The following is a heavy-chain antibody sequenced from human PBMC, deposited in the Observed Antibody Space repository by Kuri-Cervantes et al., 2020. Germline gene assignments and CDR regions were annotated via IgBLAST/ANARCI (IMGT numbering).Heavy chain of an antibody. J-gene: IGHJ4*02. CDR3: ARDPFRYCSGGSCYLHYFDY. V-gene: IGHV3-21*01. CDR2: ISSSSYI. Sequence: GESLKISCAASGFTFSHYSINWVRQAPGKGLEWVSFISSSSYIYYADSVKGRFTISRDNAKNSLYLRMNSLRAEDTAVYYCARDPFRYCSGGSCYLHYFDYWGQGTLVTVSS. CDR1: GFTFSHYS. D-gene: IGHD2-15*01.